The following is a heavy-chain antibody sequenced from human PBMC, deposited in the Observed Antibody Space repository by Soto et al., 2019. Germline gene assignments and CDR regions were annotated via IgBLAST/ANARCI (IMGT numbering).Heavy chain of an antibody. V-gene: IGHV3-66*01. CDR1: GFTVSSNY. Sequence: PGGFLRLSCAASGFTVSSNYMSWVRQAPGKGLEWVSVIYSGGSTYYADSVKGRFTISRDNSKNTLYLQMNSLRAEDTAVYYCARDSPNFGYYYYYYMDVWGKGTTVTVSS. D-gene: IGHD3-3*01. CDR3: ARDSPNFGYYYYYYMDV. CDR2: IYSGGST. J-gene: IGHJ6*03.